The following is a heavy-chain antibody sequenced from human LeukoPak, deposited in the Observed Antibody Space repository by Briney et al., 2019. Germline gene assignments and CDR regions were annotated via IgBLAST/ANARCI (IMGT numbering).Heavy chain of an antibody. CDR1: GFTFENHA. Sequence: GGSLRLSCAASGFTFENHAMRWVRQAPGKGLEWVSGISWSSGSILYGDSVKGRFTISRDDSKNTLYLQMNSVRDEDTAVYYCARAPRWSQYSFDYWGQGTLVTVSS. V-gene: IGHV3-9*01. D-gene: IGHD4-23*01. J-gene: IGHJ4*02. CDR2: ISWSSGSI. CDR3: ARAPRWSQYSFDY.